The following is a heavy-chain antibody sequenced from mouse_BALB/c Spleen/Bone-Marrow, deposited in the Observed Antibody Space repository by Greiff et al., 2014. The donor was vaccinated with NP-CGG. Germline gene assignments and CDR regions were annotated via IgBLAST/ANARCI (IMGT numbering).Heavy chain of an antibody. CDR3: ARDFITTDAMDY. J-gene: IGHJ4*01. CDR1: GFTFSSYG. Sequence: EVQVVESGGDLVKPGGSLKLSCAASGFTFSSYGMSWVRQTPDKRLEWVATISSGGSYTYYPDSVKGRFTISRDNAENTLYLQMSSLKSEDTAMYYCARDFITTDAMDYWGQGTSVTVSS. CDR2: ISSGGSYT. V-gene: IGHV5-6*01. D-gene: IGHD1-1*01.